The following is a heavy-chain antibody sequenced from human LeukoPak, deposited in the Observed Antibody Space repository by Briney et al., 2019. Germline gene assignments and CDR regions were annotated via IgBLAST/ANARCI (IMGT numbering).Heavy chain of an antibody. Sequence: SGGSLRLSCAASGFTFSSYWMSWVRQAPGKGLEWVANIKQDGSEKYYVDSVKGRFTISRDNAKNSLYLQMNSLRAEDTAVYFCARVITVYNDYEEVAESFQHWGQGTLVTVSS. CDR2: IKQDGSEK. J-gene: IGHJ1*01. V-gene: IGHV3-7*01. CDR3: ARVITVYNDYEEVAESFQH. D-gene: IGHD4-17*01. CDR1: GFTFSSYW.